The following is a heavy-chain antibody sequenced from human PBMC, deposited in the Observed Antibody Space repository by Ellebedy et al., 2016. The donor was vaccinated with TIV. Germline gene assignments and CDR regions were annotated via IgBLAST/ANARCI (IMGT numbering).Heavy chain of an antibody. D-gene: IGHD2-2*01. CDR1: GGSISSSNW. CDR2: IYHSGST. CDR3: ASWWGTSRSKKMCNWFDP. J-gene: IGHJ5*02. V-gene: IGHV4-4*02. Sequence: GSLRLSFAVSGGSISSSNWWSWVRQPPGKGLEWSGEIYHSGSTNYNPSLKSRVTISVDKSKNQFSLKLSSVTAADTAVYYCASWWGTSRSKKMCNWFDPWGQGTLVTVSS.